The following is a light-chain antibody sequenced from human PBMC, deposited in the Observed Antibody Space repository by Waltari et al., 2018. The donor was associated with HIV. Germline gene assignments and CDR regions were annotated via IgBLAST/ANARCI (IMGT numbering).Light chain of an antibody. V-gene: IGKV1-12*01. Sequence: DIQMIQYPSFVSAFVGDGVTIMCRASQDIGSLVAWSQQKPGQSPKLLVYGASNLEIGVPPRFYGSGSGTSFALTITGLEPEDFATYYCQQAHTFPQTFGGGTRVEF. J-gene: IGKJ4*01. CDR3: QQAHTFPQT. CDR1: QDIGSL. CDR2: GAS.